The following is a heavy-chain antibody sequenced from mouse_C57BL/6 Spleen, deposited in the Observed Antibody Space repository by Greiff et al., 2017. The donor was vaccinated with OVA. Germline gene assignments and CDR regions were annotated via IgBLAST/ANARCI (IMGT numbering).Heavy chain of an antibody. V-gene: IGHV1-69*01. Sequence: QVQLQQPGAELVMPGASVKLSCKASGYTFTSYWMHWVKQRPGQGLEWIGEIDPSDSYTNYNQKFKGKSTLTVDKSSSTAYMQLSSLTSEDSAVYYCARLDGDWYFDVWGTGTTVTVSS. D-gene: IGHD1-1*02. J-gene: IGHJ1*03. CDR2: IDPSDSYT. CDR1: GYTFTSYW. CDR3: ARLDGDWYFDV.